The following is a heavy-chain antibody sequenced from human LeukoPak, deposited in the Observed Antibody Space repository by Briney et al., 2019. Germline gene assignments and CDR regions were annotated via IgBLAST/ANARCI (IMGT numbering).Heavy chain of an antibody. V-gene: IGHV1-69*13. CDR2: IIPISGTT. Sequence: SVKVSCKTSGGTFTSYPITWVRQDPGQGLEWMGKIIPISGTTNYAQKFQGRVTFTADESTSTAYMELSSLRSEDTALYYCARKLRLGGNWFDPWGQGILVTVSS. D-gene: IGHD1-26*01. J-gene: IGHJ5*02. CDR1: GGTFTSYP. CDR3: ARKLRLGGNWFDP.